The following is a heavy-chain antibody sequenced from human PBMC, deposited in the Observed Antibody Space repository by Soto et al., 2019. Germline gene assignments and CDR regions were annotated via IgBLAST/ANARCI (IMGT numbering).Heavy chain of an antibody. J-gene: IGHJ5*02. V-gene: IGHV3-30-3*01. CDR1: GFTFSSYA. D-gene: IGHD2-2*01. CDR2: ISYDGSNK. Sequence: GGSLRLSCAASGFTFSSYAMHWVRQAPGKGLEWVAVISYDGSNKYYADSVKGRFTISRDNSKNTLYLQMNSLRAEDTAVYYCQPYRSRTSCLDGWGQGPLVTVSS. CDR3: QPYRSRTSCLDG.